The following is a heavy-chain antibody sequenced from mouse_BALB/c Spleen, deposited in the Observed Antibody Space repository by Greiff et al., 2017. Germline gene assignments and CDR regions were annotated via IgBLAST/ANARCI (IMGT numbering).Heavy chain of an antibody. Sequence: QVQLQQSGPGLVQPSQSLSITCTVSGFSLTSYGVHWVRQSPGKGLEWLGVIWSGGSTDYNAAFISRLSISKDNSKSQVFFKMNSLQANDTAIYYCARRFDDGYSRQAYYYAMDYWGQGTSVTVSS. D-gene: IGHD2-3*01. V-gene: IGHV2-2*02. CDR1: GFSLTSYG. J-gene: IGHJ4*01. CDR3: ARRFDDGYSRQAYYYAMDY. CDR2: IWSGGST.